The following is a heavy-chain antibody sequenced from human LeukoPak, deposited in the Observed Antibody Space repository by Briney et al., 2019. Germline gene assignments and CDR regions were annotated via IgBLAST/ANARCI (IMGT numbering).Heavy chain of an antibody. CDR2: TFASGAT. D-gene: IGHD2-15*01. CDR3: AKTWSGTFHI. CDR1: GGSINSGTDY. J-gene: IGHJ3*02. Sequence: PSETQSLTCTVSGGSINSGTDYWSWIRQPAGKGLEWIGHTFASGATNYSPSLKSRITTSVDTSKNQFSLSLTSVTAADTAVYYCAKTWSGTFHIWGQGTMVTVSS. V-gene: IGHV4-61*09.